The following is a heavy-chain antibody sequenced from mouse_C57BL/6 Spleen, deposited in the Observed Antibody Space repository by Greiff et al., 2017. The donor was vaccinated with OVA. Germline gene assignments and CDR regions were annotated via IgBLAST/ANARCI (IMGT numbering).Heavy chain of an antibody. Sequence: EVMLVESGGGLVKPGGSLKLSCAASGFTFSDYGMHWVRQAPEKGLEWVAYISSGSSTIYYADTVKGRFTISRHNAKNTLFLQMTSLRSEDTAMYYCARGRPYFDYWGQGTTLTVSS. J-gene: IGHJ2*01. CDR3: ARGRPYFDY. V-gene: IGHV5-17*01. CDR2: ISSGSSTI. CDR1: GFTFSDYG.